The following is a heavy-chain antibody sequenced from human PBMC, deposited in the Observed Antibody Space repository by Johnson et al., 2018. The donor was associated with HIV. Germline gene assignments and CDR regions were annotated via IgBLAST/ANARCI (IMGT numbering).Heavy chain of an antibody. J-gene: IGHJ3*02. Sequence: VESGGGVVQPGGSLRLSCAASGFTFSSYGLHWVRQAPGKGLEWVAVIWYDGSNKYYADSVKGRFTISRDNSKNTLYLQMNSLRAEDTAVYYCARDHSRDEGFDIWGQGTMVTVSS. V-gene: IGHV3-33*01. CDR1: GFTFSSYG. D-gene: IGHD5-24*01. CDR3: ARDHSRDEGFDI. CDR2: IWYDGSNK.